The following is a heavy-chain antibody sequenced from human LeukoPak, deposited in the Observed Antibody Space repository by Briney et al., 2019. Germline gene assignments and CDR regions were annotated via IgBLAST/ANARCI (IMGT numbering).Heavy chain of an antibody. Sequence: PGGSLRLSCAASGFTFSSFEMKWVRQAPGKGLEWVSYISSGGSTIYYADSVKGRFTISRDNAKNSLYLQMNSLRAEDTAVYYCARDVTAPGYNWFDPWGQGTLVTVSS. J-gene: IGHJ5*02. CDR3: ARDVTAPGYNWFDP. D-gene: IGHD2-21*02. CDR1: GFTFSSFE. CDR2: ISSGGSTI. V-gene: IGHV3-48*03.